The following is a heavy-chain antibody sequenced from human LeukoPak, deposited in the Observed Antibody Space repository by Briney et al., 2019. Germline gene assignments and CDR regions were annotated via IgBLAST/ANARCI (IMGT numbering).Heavy chain of an antibody. Sequence: GGSLRLSCAASGFTFSSYGMHWVRQAPGKGLEWVAVIWYDGSNKYYADSMKGRFTISRDNSKNTLYLQMNSLRAEDTAVYYCARAGYSSGWYYDAFDIWGQGTMVTVSS. CDR3: ARAGYSSGWYYDAFDI. V-gene: IGHV3-33*01. CDR2: IWYDGSNK. J-gene: IGHJ3*02. D-gene: IGHD6-19*01. CDR1: GFTFSSYG.